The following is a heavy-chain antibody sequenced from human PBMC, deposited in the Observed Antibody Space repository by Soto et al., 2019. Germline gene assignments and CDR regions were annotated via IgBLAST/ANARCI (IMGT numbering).Heavy chain of an antibody. CDR3: ARSWVTGKGGIDV. D-gene: IGHD3-16*01. Sequence: QVQLVQSGAEVKKPGASVKVSCKASGYTFTSYGLSWVRQAPGQGLEWMGWINGYTGNTNYAQKIQGGDTMTTDTSTNTAYLDLWTLISDDTAVYYCARSWVTGKGGIDVWGQGTTVTVSS. J-gene: IGHJ6*02. CDR1: GYTFTSYG. CDR2: INGYTGNT. V-gene: IGHV1-18*01.